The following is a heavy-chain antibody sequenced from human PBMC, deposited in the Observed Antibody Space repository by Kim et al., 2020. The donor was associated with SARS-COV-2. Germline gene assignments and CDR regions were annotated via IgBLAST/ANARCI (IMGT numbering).Heavy chain of an antibody. CDR2: IAVYNGKT. Sequence: ASVKVSCKASGYTFTKYLISWVRQAPGQGLEWMGCIAVYNGKTDYEQKFQGRVTMTIDPSTKTAYMELRSLKSDDTALYYCARYVDVLNGRPWPEDCMDVWGQGTTVTVSS. J-gene: IGHJ6*02. CDR3: ARYVDVLNGRPWPEDCMDV. V-gene: IGHV1-18*04. CDR1: GYTFTKYL. D-gene: IGHD3-9*01.